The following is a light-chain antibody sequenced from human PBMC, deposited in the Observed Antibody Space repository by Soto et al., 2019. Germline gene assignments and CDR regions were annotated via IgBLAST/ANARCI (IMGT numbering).Light chain of an antibody. V-gene: IGLV2-8*01. CDR3: SSYAGSNNFVV. Sequence: QSVLTQPPSASGSPGQSVTISCTGTSSDVGGYNYVFWYQQHPGKAPKLMIYEVSKRPSGVPDRFSGSKSGNMASLTVSGLQAEDEADYYCSSYAGSNNFVVFGGGTKLTVL. J-gene: IGLJ2*01. CDR1: SSDVGGYNY. CDR2: EVS.